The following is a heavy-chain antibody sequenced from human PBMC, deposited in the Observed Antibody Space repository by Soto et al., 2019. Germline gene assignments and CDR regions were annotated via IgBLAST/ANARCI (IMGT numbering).Heavy chain of an antibody. J-gene: IGHJ5*02. CDR1: GFTFSSYS. CDR2: ISSSSSTI. Sequence: EVQLVESGGGLVQPGGSLRLSCAASGFTFSSYSMNWVRQAPGKGLEWVSYISSSSSTIYYADSVKGRFTISRDNAKNSLYLQMNSRRDEDTAVYYCARVSKTGTTNWFDPWGQGTLVTVSS. D-gene: IGHD1-1*01. CDR3: ARVSKTGTTNWFDP. V-gene: IGHV3-48*02.